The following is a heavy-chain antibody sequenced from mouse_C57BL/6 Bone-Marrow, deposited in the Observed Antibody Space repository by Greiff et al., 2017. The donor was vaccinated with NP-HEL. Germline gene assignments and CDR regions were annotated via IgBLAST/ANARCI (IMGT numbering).Heavy chain of an antibody. J-gene: IGHJ2*01. Sequence: ESGPGLVKPSQSLSLTCSVTGYSITSGYYWNWIRQFPGNKLEWMGYISYDGSNNYNPSLKNRISITRDTSKNQFFLKLNSVTTEDTATYYCAREVDYYGSSYNYFDYWGQGTTLTVSS. CDR3: AREVDYYGSSYNYFDY. CDR2: ISYDGSN. CDR1: GYSITSGYY. V-gene: IGHV3-6*01. D-gene: IGHD1-1*01.